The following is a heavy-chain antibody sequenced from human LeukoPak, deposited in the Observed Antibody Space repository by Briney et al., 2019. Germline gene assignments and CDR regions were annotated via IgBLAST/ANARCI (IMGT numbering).Heavy chain of an antibody. J-gene: IGHJ4*02. D-gene: IGHD6-19*01. CDR2: IYYSGST. V-gene: IGHV4-59*01. CDR3: ARYNSGWYCVLDY. Sequence: PSETLSLTCTVSGGSISSYYWSWIRQPPGKGLEWIGYIYYSGSTNYSPSLKSRLTISVDTSKNQFSLKLSSVTAADTAVYYCARYNSGWYCVLDYWGQGTLVTVSS. CDR1: GGSISSYY.